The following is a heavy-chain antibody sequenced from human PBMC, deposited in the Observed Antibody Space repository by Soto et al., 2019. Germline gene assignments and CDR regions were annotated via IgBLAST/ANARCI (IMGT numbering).Heavy chain of an antibody. CDR1: GGSISSYY. CDR2: IYYSGST. D-gene: IGHD3-3*01. J-gene: IGHJ3*02. V-gene: IGHV4-59*01. Sequence: ETLSLTCTVSGGSISSYYWSWIRQPPGKGLEWTGYIYYSGSTNYNPSLKSRVTISVDTSKNQFSLKLSSVTAADTAVYYCARGLDDYDFWSGSTLDAFDIWGQGTMVTVSS. CDR3: ARGLDDYDFWSGSTLDAFDI.